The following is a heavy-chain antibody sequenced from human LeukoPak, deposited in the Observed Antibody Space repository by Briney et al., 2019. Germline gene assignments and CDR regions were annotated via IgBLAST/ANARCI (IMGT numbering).Heavy chain of an antibody. J-gene: IGHJ6*02. Sequence: PGGSLRLSCAASGFTFSSYGIHWVRQAPGKGLEWVAVVSYDGGNKYYADSVKGRFTISGDNSQNTVYLQMNSLRAEDTAVYYCAKRAGQYGMDVWGQGTTVTVSS. CDR3: AKRAGQYGMDV. CDR1: GFTFSSYG. D-gene: IGHD4/OR15-4a*01. CDR2: VSYDGGNK. V-gene: IGHV3-30*18.